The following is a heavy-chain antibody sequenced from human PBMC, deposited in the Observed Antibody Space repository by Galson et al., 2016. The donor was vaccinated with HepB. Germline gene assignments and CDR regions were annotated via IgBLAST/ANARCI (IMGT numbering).Heavy chain of an antibody. D-gene: IGHD2-2*01. CDR3: ARLYYGYCSGMSCRFQNMDV. V-gene: IGHV3-23*01. CDR2: ISDSGGNT. Sequence: SLRLSCAASRFTFKTYAMTWVRQAPGKGLEWVSGISDSGGNTYYTQSVKGRFTISRDNSENTLYLQMNSLRVEDTAVYYCARLYYGYCSGMSCRFQNMDVWGKGTTVIVSS. CDR1: RFTFKTYA. J-gene: IGHJ6*03.